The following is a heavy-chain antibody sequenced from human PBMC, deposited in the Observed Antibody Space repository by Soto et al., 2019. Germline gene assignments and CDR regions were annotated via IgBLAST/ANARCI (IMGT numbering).Heavy chain of an antibody. D-gene: IGHD3-3*01. V-gene: IGHV3-23*01. J-gene: IGHJ4*02. CDR1: GFTFSAYA. CDR2: ISGTSPST. Sequence: EVQLLESGGGLVQPGGSLRLSCAASGFTFSAYAMSWVRQAPGKGLEWVSAISGTSPSTYYADSVQGRFTISRDSSRKTLSLQMNTLIAEDTGVYFCAIRIFGVEYWGQGTQVTVSS. CDR3: AIRIFGVEY.